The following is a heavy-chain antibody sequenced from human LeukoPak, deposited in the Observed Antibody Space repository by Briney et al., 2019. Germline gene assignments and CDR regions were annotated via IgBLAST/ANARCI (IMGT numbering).Heavy chain of an antibody. Sequence: PGGSLRLSCVASGFILRSYAMIWVRQAPGKGLEWVSSSGDTGSTYYTDSVKGRFTISRDNSKNTLFLQMDSLRAEDTAVYYCAKLIGGFPVYWGQGTLVTVSS. J-gene: IGHJ4*02. V-gene: IGHV3-23*01. CDR1: GFILRSYA. CDR2: SGDTGST. D-gene: IGHD3-10*01. CDR3: AKLIGGFPVY.